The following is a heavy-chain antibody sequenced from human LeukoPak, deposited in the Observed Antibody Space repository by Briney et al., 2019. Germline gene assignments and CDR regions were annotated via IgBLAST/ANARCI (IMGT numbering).Heavy chain of an antibody. Sequence: PSETLSLTCAVSGGSINSFNWWSWVRQPPGKGLEWIAEIYHSGSTHYNPSLKSRVTISVDKPKNQFSLKVSSVTAADTAVYYCARDGAVPGPEFDSWGRGTLVTVSS. D-gene: IGHD6-19*01. J-gene: IGHJ4*02. CDR1: GGSINSFNW. CDR2: IYHSGST. CDR3: ARDGAVPGPEFDS. V-gene: IGHV4-4*02.